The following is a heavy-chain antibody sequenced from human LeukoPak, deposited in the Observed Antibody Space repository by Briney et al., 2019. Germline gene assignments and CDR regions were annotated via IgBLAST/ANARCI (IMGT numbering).Heavy chain of an antibody. CDR1: GYTLTRYG. CDR2: ISGSTYGT. D-gene: IGHD3-9*01. J-gene: IGHJ4*02. V-gene: IGHV1-18*01. CDR3: VRRGRGTYFYFDW. Sequence: ASVKVSCKASGYTLTRYGMSWVRQAPGQGPEWIGWISGSTYGTKYAQKFQGRVTMTQDTSASIVYMELKSLTSDDTAVYYCVRRGRGTYFYFDWWGQGTRVTVSS.